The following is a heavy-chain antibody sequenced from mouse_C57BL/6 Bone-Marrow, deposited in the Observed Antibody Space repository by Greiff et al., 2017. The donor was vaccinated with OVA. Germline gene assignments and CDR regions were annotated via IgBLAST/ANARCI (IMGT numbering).Heavy chain of an antibody. CDR1: GYTFTDYN. V-gene: IGHV1-22*01. CDR3: ARRGIGSSYYFDY. J-gene: IGHJ2*01. CDR2: INPNNGGT. Sequence: VQLQQSGPELVKPGASVKMSCKASGYTFTDYNMHWVKQSHGKSLEWIGYINPNNGGTSYNQKFKGKATLTVNKSSSTAYMELRSLTSEDSAVYYCARRGIGSSYYFDYWGQGTTLTVSS. D-gene: IGHD1-1*01.